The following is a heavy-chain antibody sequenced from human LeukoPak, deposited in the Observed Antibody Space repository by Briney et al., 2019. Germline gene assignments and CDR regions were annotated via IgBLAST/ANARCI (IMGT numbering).Heavy chain of an antibody. CDR3: AKDAQRGFDYSNSLEY. V-gene: IGHV3-33*06. J-gene: IGHJ1*01. CDR2: IWSDGTNK. Sequence: TGGSLRLSCAASGFTFSHFGFHWVRQAPGKGLEWVAVIWSDGTNKYYGDSVKGRFTIYRDDSHNTVYLQMNSLRVQDTAIYYCAKDAQRGFDYSNSLEYWGQGSLVTVSS. CDR1: GFTFSHFG. D-gene: IGHD4-11*01.